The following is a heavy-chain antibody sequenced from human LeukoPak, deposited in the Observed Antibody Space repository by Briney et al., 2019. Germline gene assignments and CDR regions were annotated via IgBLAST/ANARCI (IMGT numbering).Heavy chain of an antibody. D-gene: IGHD2-2*01. J-gene: IGHJ4*02. Sequence: PGGSLRLSCAASGFTFSSYWMHWVRHAPGKGLVWVSRIATDGSRTTYADSVKGRFTISRDNAKNTLYLQMNTLRAEDTAVYYCATAGPDAQYPHMNWGQGTLVTVSS. CDR3: ATAGPDAQYPHMN. V-gene: IGHV3-74*01. CDR1: GFTFSSYW. CDR2: IATDGSRT.